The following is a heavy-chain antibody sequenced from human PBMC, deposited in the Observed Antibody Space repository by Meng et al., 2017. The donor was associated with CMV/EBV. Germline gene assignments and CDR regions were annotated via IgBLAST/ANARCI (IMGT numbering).Heavy chain of an antibody. J-gene: IGHJ6*02. V-gene: IGHV3-66*02. Sequence: GESLKISCAASGFTFDDYTMHWVRQAPGKGLEWVSVIYSGGSTYYADSVKGRFTISRDNSKNTLYLQMNSLRAEDTAVYYCARDHVRAGYYYYGMDVWGQGTTVTVSS. CDR3: ARDHVRAGYYYYGMDV. CDR2: IYSGGST. CDR1: GFTFDDYT. D-gene: IGHD1-14*01.